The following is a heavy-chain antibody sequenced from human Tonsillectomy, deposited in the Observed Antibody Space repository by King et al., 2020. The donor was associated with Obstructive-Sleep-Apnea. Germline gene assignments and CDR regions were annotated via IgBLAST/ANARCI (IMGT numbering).Heavy chain of an antibody. V-gene: IGHV3-30*02. D-gene: IGHD3-22*01. CDR3: AKDSSDSSGYYPGDYYYYGMDV. CDR1: GCTFSSYG. J-gene: IGHJ6*02. CDR2: LRYDGSNK. Sequence: HVQLVESGGGVVQPGRSLRISCAASGCTFSSYGMHWVRQAPGKGLEGLACLRYDGSNKLYGDSVKGRFTISRVNSKNTLYLQMNSLRAEDTAVYYCAKDSSDSSGYYPGDYYYYGMDVWGQGTTVTVSS.